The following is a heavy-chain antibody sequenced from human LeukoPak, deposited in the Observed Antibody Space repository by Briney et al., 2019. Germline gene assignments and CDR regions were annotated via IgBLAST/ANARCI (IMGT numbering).Heavy chain of an antibody. V-gene: IGHV3-49*04. Sequence: GGSLRLSCTASGFTFGDYAMSWVHQAPGKGLEWVGFISSKAYGGTTEYAASVKGRFTISRDDSKSIAYLQMNSLKTEDTAVYYCTRVSDYSYVWGSYRSYYFDYWGQGTLVTVSS. D-gene: IGHD3-16*02. CDR2: ISSKAYGGTT. CDR3: TRVSDYSYVWGSYRSYYFDY. J-gene: IGHJ4*02. CDR1: GFTFGDYA.